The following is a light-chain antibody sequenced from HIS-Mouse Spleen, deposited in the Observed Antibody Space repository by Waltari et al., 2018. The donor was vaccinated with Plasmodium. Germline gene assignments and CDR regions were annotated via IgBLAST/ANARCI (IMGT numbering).Light chain of an antibody. Sequence: DIQMTQSPPTLSASVGDQVTITCRASQSISSWLAWYQQKPGKAPKLLIYKASSLESGVPSRFSGSGSGTEFTLTISSLQPDDFATYYCQQYNSYWTFGQGTKVEIK. CDR1: QSISSW. V-gene: IGKV1-5*03. CDR3: QQYNSYWT. CDR2: KAS. J-gene: IGKJ1*01.